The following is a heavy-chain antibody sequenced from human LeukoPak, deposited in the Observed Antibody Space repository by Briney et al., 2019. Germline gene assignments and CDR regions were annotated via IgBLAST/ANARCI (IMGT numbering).Heavy chain of an antibody. CDR3: ARQYGYCSSTGCQTYAFDI. V-gene: IGHV5-51*01. Sequence: GESLKISCKGSGYSFASYWIGWVRQMPGKGLEWMGIIYPGDSDTRYSPSFQGQVTISADKSISTAYLQWSSLKASDTAMYYCARQYGYCSSTGCQTYAFDIWGQGTMVTVSS. D-gene: IGHD2-2*03. CDR2: IYPGDSDT. J-gene: IGHJ3*02. CDR1: GYSFASYW.